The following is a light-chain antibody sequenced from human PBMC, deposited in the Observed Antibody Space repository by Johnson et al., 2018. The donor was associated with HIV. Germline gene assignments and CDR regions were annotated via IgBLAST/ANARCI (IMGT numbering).Light chain of an antibody. Sequence: QSVLTQPPSVSAAPGQKVTISCSGSSSNIGNNYVSWYQQIPGTAPKLLIYDNNKRPSGIPDRLSGSKSGTSATLDITGLQTGDEADYYCGTWDSSLSAGGVFGTGTKVTVL. J-gene: IGLJ1*01. CDR2: DNN. CDR3: GTWDSSLSAGGV. CDR1: SSNIGNNY. V-gene: IGLV1-51*01.